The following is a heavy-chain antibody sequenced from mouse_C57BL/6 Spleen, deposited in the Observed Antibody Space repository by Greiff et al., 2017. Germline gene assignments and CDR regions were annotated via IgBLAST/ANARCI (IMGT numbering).Heavy chain of an antibody. V-gene: IGHV8-12*01. CDR3: ARSFPPRGSSHGAMDY. Sequence: QVTLKESGPGILQSSQTLSLTCSFSGFSLSTSGMGVSWIRQPSGKGLEWLAHIYWDDDKRYNPSLKSRLTISKDTSRNQVFLKITSVDTADTATYDCARSFPPRGSSHGAMDYWGQGTSVTVSS. CDR1: GFSLSTSGMG. J-gene: IGHJ4*01. CDR2: IYWDDDK. D-gene: IGHD1-1*01.